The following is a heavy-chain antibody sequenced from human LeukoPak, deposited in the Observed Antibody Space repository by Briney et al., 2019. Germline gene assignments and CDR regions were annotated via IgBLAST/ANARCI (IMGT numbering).Heavy chain of an antibody. J-gene: IGHJ4*02. Sequence: GGSLRLSCTASGFTFGDYAMSWVRQAPGRGLEWVGFIRSKAYGGTTEYAASVEGRFTISRDDSKSIAYLQMNSLKTEDTAVYYCTRGGVQWELLFDYWGQGTLVTVSS. V-gene: IGHV3-49*04. D-gene: IGHD1-26*01. CDR2: IRSKAYGGTT. CDR1: GFTFGDYA. CDR3: TRGGVQWELLFDY.